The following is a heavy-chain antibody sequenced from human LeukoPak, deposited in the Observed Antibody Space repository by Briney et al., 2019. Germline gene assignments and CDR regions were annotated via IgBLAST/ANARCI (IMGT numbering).Heavy chain of an antibody. CDR3: ARFRIYDTSGYERKGMDY. Sequence: GGSLRLSCAASGFTFSSYWMSWVRQAPGKGLEWVANIKQDGSEKYYVDSVKGRFTISRDNAKNSLYLQMNSLRAEDTAVYYCARFRIYDTSGYERKGMDYWGQGTLVTVSS. V-gene: IGHV3-7*01. J-gene: IGHJ4*02. D-gene: IGHD3-22*01. CDR1: GFTFSSYW. CDR2: IKQDGSEK.